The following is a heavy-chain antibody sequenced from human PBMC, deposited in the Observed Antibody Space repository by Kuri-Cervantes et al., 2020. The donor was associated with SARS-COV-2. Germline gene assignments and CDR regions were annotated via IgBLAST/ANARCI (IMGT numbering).Heavy chain of an antibody. V-gene: IGHV4-34*01. CDR3: ASSLCTSTSCYMGLDD. D-gene: IGHD2-2*02. CDR1: GGSFSGYY. J-gene: IGHJ4*02. CDR2: INHSGST. Sequence: SETLSLTCAVYGGSFSGYYWSWIRQPPGKGLEWIGEINHSGSTNYNPSLMSRVTISVDTSKNQFSLKLSSVTAADTAVYYCASSLCTSTSCYMGLDDWGLGTLVTVSS.